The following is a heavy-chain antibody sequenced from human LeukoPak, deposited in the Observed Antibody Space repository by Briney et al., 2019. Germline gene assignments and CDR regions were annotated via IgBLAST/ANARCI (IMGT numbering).Heavy chain of an antibody. V-gene: IGHV3-73*01. D-gene: IGHD2-2*01. CDR1: GFTFSGSA. CDR2: IRSKANSYAT. Sequence: GGSLRLSCAASGFTFSGSAMHWVRQASGKGLEWVGRIRSKANSYATAYAASVKGRFTISRDDSRNTAYLQMNSLKTEDTAVYYCTVYCSSTSCLDYWGQGTLVTVSS. J-gene: IGHJ4*02. CDR3: TVYCSSTSCLDY.